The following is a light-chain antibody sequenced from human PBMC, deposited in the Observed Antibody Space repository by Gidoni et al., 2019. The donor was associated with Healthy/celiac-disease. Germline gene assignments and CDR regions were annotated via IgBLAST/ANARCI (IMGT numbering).Light chain of an antibody. CDR2: GAS. Sequence: AVQLTQAPSSLSASVGDRVTIPCRASQVISSALAWYQPKPGQAPKLLIYGASSLDSGVPSRFSGSGSGTDFTLTISSLQPEDFATYSCQQFNSYPALTFGGGTKVEIK. CDR1: QVISSA. J-gene: IGKJ4*01. CDR3: QQFNSYPALT. V-gene: IGKV1-13*02.